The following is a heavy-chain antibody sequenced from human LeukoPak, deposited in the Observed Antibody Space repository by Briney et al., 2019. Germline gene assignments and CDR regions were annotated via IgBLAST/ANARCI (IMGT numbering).Heavy chain of an antibody. J-gene: IGHJ6*02. CDR2: IYYGGST. Sequence: PSETLSLTCTVSGDSMSSSHYYWVWIRQSPGKGLEWIGSIYYGGSTYSNPSLKSRVTISSDTSKSQFSLKLSSVTATDTAVYYCARRSHCTGGSCPPVWGQGTTVTVSS. D-gene: IGHD2-8*02. CDR3: ARRSHCTGGSCPPV. V-gene: IGHV4-39*01. CDR1: GDSMSSSHYY.